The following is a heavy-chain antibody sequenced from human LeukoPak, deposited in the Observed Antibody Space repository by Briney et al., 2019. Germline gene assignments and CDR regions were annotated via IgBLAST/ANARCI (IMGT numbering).Heavy chain of an antibody. CDR1: GGSFSGYY. D-gene: IGHD4/OR15-4a*01. Sequence: SETLSLTCAVYGGSFSGYYWSWIRQPPGKGLEWIGYIYYSGSTNYNPSLKSRVTISVDTSKNQFSLKLSSVTAADTAVYYCARDDYADGAFDYWGQGTLVTVSS. CDR3: ARDDYADGAFDY. CDR2: IYYSGST. V-gene: IGHV4-59*01. J-gene: IGHJ4*02.